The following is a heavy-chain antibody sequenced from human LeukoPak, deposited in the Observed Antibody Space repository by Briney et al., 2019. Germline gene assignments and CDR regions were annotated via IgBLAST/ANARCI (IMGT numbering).Heavy chain of an antibody. CDR3: ARKWVITFGGVIGQSLGY. J-gene: IGHJ4*02. D-gene: IGHD3-16*02. V-gene: IGHV1-18*01. Sequence: GASVKVSCKASGYTFTSYGISWVRQAPGQGLEWMGWISAYNGNTNYAQKLQGRVTMTTDTSTSTAYMELRSLRSDDTAVYYCARKWVITFGGVIGQSLGYWGQGTLVTVSS. CDR2: ISAYNGNT. CDR1: GYTFTSYG.